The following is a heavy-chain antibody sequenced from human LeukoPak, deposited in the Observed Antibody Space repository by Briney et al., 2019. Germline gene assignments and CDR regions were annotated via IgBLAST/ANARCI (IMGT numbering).Heavy chain of an antibody. V-gene: IGHV3-7*01. CDR3: ARENDYGGNYDAFDI. CDR1: GFTFSSYW. CDR2: IKQDGSEK. D-gene: IGHD4-23*01. J-gene: IGHJ3*02. Sequence: PGGSLRLSCAASGFTFSSYWMSWVRQAPGKGLEWVANIKQDGSEKYYVDSVKGRFTISRDNAKNSLYLQMNSLRAEDTAVYYCARENDYGGNYDAFDIWGQGTMVTVSS.